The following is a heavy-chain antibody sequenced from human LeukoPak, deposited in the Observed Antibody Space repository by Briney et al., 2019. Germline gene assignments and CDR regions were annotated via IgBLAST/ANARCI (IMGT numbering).Heavy chain of an antibody. CDR2: INHSGST. J-gene: IGHJ5*02. V-gene: IGHV4-34*01. CDR1: GGSFSGYY. D-gene: IGHD5-18*01. Sequence: SETLSLTCAVYGGSFSGYYWSWIRQPPGKGLEWIGVINHSGSTNYNASLKSRVTVSVDSSKNQFSLRLSSVTAADTAVYYCAPRGDIEHSYGYGKWFDPWGQGTRVTVSS. CDR3: APRGDIEHSYGYGKWFDP.